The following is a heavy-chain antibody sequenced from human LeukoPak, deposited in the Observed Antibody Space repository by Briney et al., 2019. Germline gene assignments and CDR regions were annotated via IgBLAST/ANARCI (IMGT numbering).Heavy chain of an antibody. CDR1: GYTFTSYY. D-gene: IGHD3-22*01. Sequence: ASVKVSCKASGYTFTSYYMHWVRQAPGQGLEWMGIINPSGGSTSYAQKFQGRVTMTRDMSTSTVYMELSSLRSEDTAVYYCARGFPRGYYDSSGYPDYWGQGTLVTASS. V-gene: IGHV1-46*01. CDR2: INPSGGST. CDR3: ARGFPRGYYDSSGYPDY. J-gene: IGHJ4*02.